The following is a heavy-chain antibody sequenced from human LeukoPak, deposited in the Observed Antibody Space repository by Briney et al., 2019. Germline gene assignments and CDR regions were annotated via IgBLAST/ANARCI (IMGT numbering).Heavy chain of an antibody. CDR1: GLTFSNYA. CDR3: AKGMSGSNPYNGFDP. V-gene: IGHV3-23*01. J-gene: IGHJ5*02. CDR2: IGGSGVNT. D-gene: IGHD1-26*01. Sequence: PGGSLRLSCAASGLTFSNYAMSWVRQAPGKGLEWVSLIGGSGVNTFYADSVKGRFTISRDNSKNTLFLQMNSLRAEDTAVYYCAKGMSGSNPYNGFDPWGQGTLVTVSS.